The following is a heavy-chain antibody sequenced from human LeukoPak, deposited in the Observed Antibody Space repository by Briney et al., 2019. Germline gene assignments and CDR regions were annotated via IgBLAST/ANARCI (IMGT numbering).Heavy chain of an antibody. CDR2: SWYDGSNK. V-gene: IGHV3-33*01. D-gene: IGHD3-10*01. CDR3: ARAGNFGSGSYFRDAFDI. J-gene: IGHJ3*02. Sequence: GESLRLSCAASGFTFSRYGMHWVRQAPGKGQEWVAVSWYDGSNKNYAASVTGRFTISRDNPRNTLYLEMDRLRVEDTAVYFCARAGNFGSGSYFRDAFDIWGQGTMVTVSS. CDR1: GFTFSRYG.